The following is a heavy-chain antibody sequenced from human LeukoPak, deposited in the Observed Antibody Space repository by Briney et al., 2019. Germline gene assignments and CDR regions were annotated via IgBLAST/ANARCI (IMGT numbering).Heavy chain of an antibody. CDR2: ISACNGNT. CDR1: GYTFTSYG. J-gene: IGHJ4*02. Sequence: ASVKVSCKASGYTFTSYGISWVRQAPGQGLEWMGWISACNGNTNYAQKLQGRVTMTTDTSTSTAYMELRSLRSDDTAVYYCARDGYCSSTSCYTGYDYWGQGTLVTVSS. D-gene: IGHD2-2*02. V-gene: IGHV1-18*01. CDR3: ARDGYCSSTSCYTGYDY.